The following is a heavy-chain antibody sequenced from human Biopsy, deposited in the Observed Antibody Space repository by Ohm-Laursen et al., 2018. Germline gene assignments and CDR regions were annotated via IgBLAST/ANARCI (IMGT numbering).Heavy chain of an antibody. CDR2: IYYDGIT. V-gene: IGHV4-38-2*02. D-gene: IGHD5-12*01. Sequence: GTLSLTCSVSGYSVTNDYYWGWIRQPPGKGLEWIGNIYYDGITYYNPSLKSRVAMSVDTSKNQFSLRLISVTAADTAVYYCARVAGGYAYYYGMDVWGQGTTVIVSS. CDR3: ARVAGGYAYYYGMDV. CDR1: GYSVTNDYY. J-gene: IGHJ6*02.